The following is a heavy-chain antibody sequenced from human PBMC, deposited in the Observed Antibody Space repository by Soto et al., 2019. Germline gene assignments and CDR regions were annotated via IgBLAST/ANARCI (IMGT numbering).Heavy chain of an antibody. CDR2: IYHAGSP. D-gene: IGHD2-21*01. V-gene: IGHV4-4*02. CDR1: GGSIRSSSW. Sequence: QVQLQESGPGLVKPSGTLSLTCAVSGGSIRSSSWWTWLRQSPGKGLEWIGEIYHAGSPNYNPSFQSRVTTSADTSKNLFSLRLTSVTAADTAIYYCARASSFRGDFDIWGQGTAVTVSS. CDR3: ARASSFRGDFDI. J-gene: IGHJ3*02.